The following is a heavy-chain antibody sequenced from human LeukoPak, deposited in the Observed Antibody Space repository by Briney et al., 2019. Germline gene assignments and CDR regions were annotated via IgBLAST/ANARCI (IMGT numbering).Heavy chain of an antibody. D-gene: IGHD2-15*01. CDR3: AKDWGCCSGGSGLHGDYFDY. V-gene: IGHV3-30*02. CDR1: GFTFSSYG. Sequence: GGSLRLSCAASGFTFSSYGMHWVRQAPGKGLEWVAFIRYDGSNKYYADSVKGRFTISRDNSKNTLYLQMNSLRAEDTAVYYCAKDWGCCSGGSGLHGDYFDYWGQGTLVTVFS. CDR2: IRYDGSNK. J-gene: IGHJ4*02.